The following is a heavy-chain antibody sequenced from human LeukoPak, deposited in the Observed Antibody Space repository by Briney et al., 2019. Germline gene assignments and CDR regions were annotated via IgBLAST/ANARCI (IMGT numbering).Heavy chain of an antibody. D-gene: IGHD5-24*01. V-gene: IGHV3-53*01. J-gene: IGHJ4*02. CDR1: GFTVSSNY. CDR3: ARGRRDGYNSDC. Sequence: GGSLRLSCAASGFTVSSNYMSWVRQAPGKGLEWVSVMYSGGSTYYADSVKGRFTISRDKSKNTLYLQMNSLRAEDTAVYYCARGRRDGYNSDCWGQGTLVTVSS. CDR2: MYSGGST.